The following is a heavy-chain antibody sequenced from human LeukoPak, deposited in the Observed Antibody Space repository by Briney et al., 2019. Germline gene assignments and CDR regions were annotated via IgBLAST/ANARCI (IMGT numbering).Heavy chain of an antibody. CDR1: GGSISSGDYY. Sequence: SETLSLTCTVSGGSISSGDYYWSWIRQPPGKGLEWIGYIYYSGSTYYNPSLKSRVTISVDTSKNQFSLKLSSVTAADTAVYYCAGNSSGWYRAFDIWGQGTMVTASS. CDR3: AGNSSGWYRAFDI. D-gene: IGHD6-19*01. J-gene: IGHJ3*02. V-gene: IGHV4-30-4*01. CDR2: IYYSGST.